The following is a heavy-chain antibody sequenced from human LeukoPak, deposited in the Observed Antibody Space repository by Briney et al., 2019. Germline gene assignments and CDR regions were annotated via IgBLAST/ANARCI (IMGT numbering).Heavy chain of an antibody. V-gene: IGHV3-9*01. CDR1: GFTFDDYA. Sequence: GRSLRLSCAASGFTFDDYAMHWVRQAPGKGLEWVSGISWNSGSIGYADSVKGRFTISRDNAKNSLYLQMNSLRAEDTAVYYCARWGSAAVVDYWGQGTLVTVSS. D-gene: IGHD6-13*01. J-gene: IGHJ4*02. CDR2: ISWNSGSI. CDR3: ARWGSAAVVDY.